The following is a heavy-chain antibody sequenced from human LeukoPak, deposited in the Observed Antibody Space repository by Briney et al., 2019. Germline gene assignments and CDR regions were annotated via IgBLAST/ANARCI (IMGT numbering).Heavy chain of an antibody. J-gene: IGHJ3*02. D-gene: IGHD5-24*01. CDR1: GDSITSSNFF. CDR3: AREVNVAAGSDGFDI. Sequence: SETLSLTCTVSGDSITSSNFFWSWIRQPPGGDLEWIGYMPYNGGASYNPSLRSRTTISLDTSKNEFSLRLTSVTAPDTAIYYCAREVNVAAGSDGFDIWGPGTMVTVPP. CDR2: MPYNGGA. V-gene: IGHV4-30-4*01.